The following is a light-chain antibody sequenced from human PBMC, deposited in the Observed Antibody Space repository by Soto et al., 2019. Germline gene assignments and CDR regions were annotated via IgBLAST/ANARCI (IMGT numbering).Light chain of an antibody. J-gene: IGKJ4*01. CDR2: AAS. CDR3: QHYNTQSIT. V-gene: IGKV1-5*01. Sequence: DIQLIQSPATLSASVGDRITITCRASENIFKFLAWYRQRSGRAPNLLIYAASDLETGVPSRFSGRGSGTEFTLTIDSLQPDDSATYYCQHYNTQSITFGGGTKVDVK. CDR1: ENIFKF.